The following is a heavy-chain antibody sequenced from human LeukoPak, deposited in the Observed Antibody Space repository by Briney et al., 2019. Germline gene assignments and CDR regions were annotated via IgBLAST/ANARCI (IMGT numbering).Heavy chain of an antibody. CDR2: MYTGGTT. V-gene: IGHV3-53*01. CDR3: AKDEATSGGGLAS. CDR1: GFTVSDTH. Sequence: GGSLRLSCAVSGFTVSDTHMSWVRQAPAEGLEWVSAMYTGGTTYYADSVTGRFTVSRDTSRNTLFLHMNSLRAEDTAVYYCAKDEATSGGGLASWGQGTLVIVSS. J-gene: IGHJ5*01. D-gene: IGHD3-16*01.